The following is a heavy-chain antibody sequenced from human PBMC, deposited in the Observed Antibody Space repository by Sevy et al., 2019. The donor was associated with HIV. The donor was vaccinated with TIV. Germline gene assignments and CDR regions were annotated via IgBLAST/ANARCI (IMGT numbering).Heavy chain of an antibody. CDR1: GFTFSSYS. Sequence: GGSLRLSCAASGFTFSSYSMNWVRQAPGKGLEWVSYISSSSSTIYYADSVKGRFTISRDNAKNSLYLQMNSLRDEDTAVYYCARGPSYSYGPWNYYYYYYMDVWGKGTTVTVSS. D-gene: IGHD5-18*01. CDR2: ISSSSSTI. V-gene: IGHV3-48*02. CDR3: ARGPSYSYGPWNYYYYYYMDV. J-gene: IGHJ6*03.